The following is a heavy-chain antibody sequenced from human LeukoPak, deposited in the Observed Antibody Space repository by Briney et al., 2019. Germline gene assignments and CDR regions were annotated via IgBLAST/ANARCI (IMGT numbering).Heavy chain of an antibody. J-gene: IGHJ4*02. V-gene: IGHV3-7*01. Sequence: HPGGSLRLSCAASGFTFSSYWMSWLRQAPGKGLEWEANINQDGYEKYYVDSVKGRFTISRDNAQNSLYLQMNSLGAEDTAVYYCARGRSSSWFFDYWGQGTLVTVSS. CDR2: INQDGYEK. CDR1: GFTFSSYW. CDR3: ARGRSSSWFFDY. D-gene: IGHD6-13*01.